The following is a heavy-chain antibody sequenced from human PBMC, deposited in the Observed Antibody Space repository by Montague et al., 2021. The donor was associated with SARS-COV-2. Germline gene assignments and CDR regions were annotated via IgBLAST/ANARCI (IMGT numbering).Heavy chain of an antibody. Sequence: SLRLSCAASGFIFRSYAMTWVRQAPGKGLEWVCVINSGETYTYYADSVKGRFTISRDNSKSTLYLQMNSLRAEDTAVDYCARGGYYYDTSGYHYADGNENWLNPWGQGTLVTVSS. V-gene: IGHV3-23*03. D-gene: IGHD3-22*01. CDR2: INSGETYT. CDR1: GFIFRSYA. CDR3: ARGGYYYDTSGYHYADGNENWLNP. J-gene: IGHJ5*02.